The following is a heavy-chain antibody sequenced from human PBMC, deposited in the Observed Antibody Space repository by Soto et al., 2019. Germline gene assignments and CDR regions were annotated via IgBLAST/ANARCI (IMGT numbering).Heavy chain of an antibody. D-gene: IGHD3-10*02. J-gene: IGHJ6*04. CDR1: GGSISSYY. V-gene: IGHV4-59*01. Sequence: SETLSLTCTVSGGSISSYYWSWIRQPPGKGLEWIGYIYYSGSTNYNPSLKSRVTISVDTSKNQFSLKLSSVTAADTAVYYCGCAYVRGFLAVWGKGTTDIGSS. CDR2: IYYSGST. CDR3: GCAYVRGFLAV.